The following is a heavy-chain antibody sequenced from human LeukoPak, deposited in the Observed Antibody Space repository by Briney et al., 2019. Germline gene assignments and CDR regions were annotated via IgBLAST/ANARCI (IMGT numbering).Heavy chain of an antibody. V-gene: IGHV3-48*03. CDR1: GFTFSSYE. D-gene: IGHD6-19*01. CDR3: ARDPWLVSIEGYSDY. J-gene: IGHJ4*02. CDR2: ISSSGSTI. Sequence: GGSLRLSCAASGFTFSSYEMNWVRQAPGKGLEWVSYISSSGSTIYYADSVKGRFTISRDNAKNSLYLQMNSLRAEDTAVYYCARDPWLVSIEGYSDYWGQGTLVTVSS.